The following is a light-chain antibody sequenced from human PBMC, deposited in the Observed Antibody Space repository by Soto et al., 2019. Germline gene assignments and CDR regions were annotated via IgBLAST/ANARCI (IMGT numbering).Light chain of an antibody. V-gene: IGKV3-20*01. J-gene: IGKJ4*01. Sequence: EIVLTQSPDTLSLSPGERATLSCRASQSVSSALLAWYQQKPGQAPRLLIYRASTRATGIPDRFTGSGSGTDFPLTISRLEPEAFAVYYCQQYDSSPLTFGGGTKVEIK. CDR3: QQYDSSPLT. CDR1: QSVSSAL. CDR2: RAS.